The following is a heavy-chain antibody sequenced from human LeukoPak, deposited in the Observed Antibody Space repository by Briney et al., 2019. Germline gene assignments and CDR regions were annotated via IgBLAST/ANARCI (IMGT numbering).Heavy chain of an antibody. D-gene: IGHD3-9*01. Sequence: GGSLRLSCTASGFTFGDYAMSWVRQAPGKGLEWVGFIRSKAYGGTTEYAASVKGRFTISRADSKSIAYMQMSSLQTEDTAVYYCTRDPYDITRVAYFDYWGQGTLATVSS. CDR3: TRDPYDITRVAYFDY. J-gene: IGHJ4*02. V-gene: IGHV3-49*04. CDR1: GFTFGDYA. CDR2: IRSKAYGGTT.